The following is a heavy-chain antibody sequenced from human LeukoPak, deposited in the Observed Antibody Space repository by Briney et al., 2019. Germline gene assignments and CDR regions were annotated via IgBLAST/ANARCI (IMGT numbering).Heavy chain of an antibody. CDR1: GGSFSGYY. D-gene: IGHD3-22*01. CDR2: INHSGST. V-gene: IGHV4-34*01. J-gene: IGHJ5*02. CDR3: ARRPLTYYYDSSGPPWRS. Sequence: SETLSLTCAVYGGSFSGYYWSWIRQPPGKGLEWIGEINHSGSTNYNPSLKSRVTISVDTSKNQFSLKLSSVTAADTAVYYCARRPLTYYYDSSGPPWRSWGQGTLVTVSS.